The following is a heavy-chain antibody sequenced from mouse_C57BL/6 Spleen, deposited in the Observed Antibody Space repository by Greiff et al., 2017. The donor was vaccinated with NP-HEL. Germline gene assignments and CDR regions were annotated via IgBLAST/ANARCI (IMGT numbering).Heavy chain of an antibody. Sequence: EVKLMESGGDLVKPGGSLKLSCAASGFTFSSYDMSWVRQTPDKRLEWVATISSGGGYTYSPASVKGRFTISRDNAKNTLYLQMSSLKSEDTAMYYCARRIQKAFDYWGQGTTLTVSS. CDR1: GFTFSSYD. CDR2: ISSGGGYT. J-gene: IGHJ2*01. CDR3: ARRIQKAFDY. V-gene: IGHV5-6*02.